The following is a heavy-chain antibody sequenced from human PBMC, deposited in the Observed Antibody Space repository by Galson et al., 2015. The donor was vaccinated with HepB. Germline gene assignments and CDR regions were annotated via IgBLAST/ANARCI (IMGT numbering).Heavy chain of an antibody. CDR1: GFTFSSYS. V-gene: IGHV3-48*01. Sequence: SLRLSCAASGFTFSSYSMNWVRQAPGKGLEWVSYISSSSSTIYYADSVKGRFTLSRDNAKNSLYLQMNSLRAEDTAVYYCARDFPGIAAAGRGCDYYYMDVWGKGTTVTVSS. CDR2: ISSSSSTI. J-gene: IGHJ6*03. D-gene: IGHD6-13*01. CDR3: ARDFPGIAAAGRGCDYYYMDV.